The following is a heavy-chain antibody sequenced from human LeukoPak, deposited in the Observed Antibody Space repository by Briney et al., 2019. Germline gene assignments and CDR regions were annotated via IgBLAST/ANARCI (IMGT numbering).Heavy chain of an antibody. CDR2: IYYSGST. CDR3: AREGADSRGYFVAFDI. D-gene: IGHD3-22*01. J-gene: IGHJ3*02. V-gene: IGHV4-59*01. Sequence: SETLSLTCTVSGGSISSYYWSWIRQPPGKGLEWIGYIYYSGSTNYNPSLKSRVTISVDTSKNQFSLKLSSVTAADTAVYYCAREGADSRGYFVAFDIWGQGTMVTVSS. CDR1: GGSISSYY.